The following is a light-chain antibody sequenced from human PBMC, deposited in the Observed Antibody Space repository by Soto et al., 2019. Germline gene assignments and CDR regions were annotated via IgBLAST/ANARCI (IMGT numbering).Light chain of an antibody. CDR1: SSDVGGYNY. V-gene: IGLV2-14*01. CDR3: SSYTSNSTYV. CDR2: EVS. J-gene: IGLJ1*01. Sequence: QSALTQPASVSGSPGQSITSSCTGTSSDVGGYNYVSWHQLHPGKAPKLMVYEVSNRPSGVSNRFSGSKSGNTASLTISGLQAEDEADYYCSSYTSNSTYVFGTGTKVTVL.